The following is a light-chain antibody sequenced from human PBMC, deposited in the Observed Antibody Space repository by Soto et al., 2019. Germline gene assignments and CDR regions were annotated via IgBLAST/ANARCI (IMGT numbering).Light chain of an antibody. J-gene: IGKJ3*01. CDR1: ESLLPGNGYNY. CDR2: LGS. V-gene: IGKV2-28*01. CDR3: MQALQTPFT. Sequence: DIVMSQSPLSLPVTPGEPAYISCRSGESLLPGNGYNYLDWYLQKPGQSPQLLTYLGSTRASGVPDRFSGSGSGTDFTLKISRVEAEDVGVYFCMQALQTPFTFGPGTKVEIK.